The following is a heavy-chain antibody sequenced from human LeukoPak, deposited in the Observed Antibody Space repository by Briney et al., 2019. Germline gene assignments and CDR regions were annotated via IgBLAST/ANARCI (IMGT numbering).Heavy chain of an antibody. CDR1: GFTFSSYG. D-gene: IGHD4-11*01. CDR3: ARDIGTTVTNYWFDP. Sequence: GRSLRLSCAASGFTFSSYGMHWARHPPGKGLEWVAVIWYDGSNKYYADSVKGRFTISRDNSKNTLYLQMNSLRAEDTAVYYCARDIGTTVTNYWFDPWGQGTLVTVSS. J-gene: IGHJ5*02. V-gene: IGHV3-33*01. CDR2: IWYDGSNK.